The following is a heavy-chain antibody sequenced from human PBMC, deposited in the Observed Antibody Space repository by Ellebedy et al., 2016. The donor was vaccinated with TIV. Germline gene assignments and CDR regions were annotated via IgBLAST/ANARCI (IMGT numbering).Heavy chain of an antibody. Sequence: SQTLSLTCAISGDSVSNYGAAWNWIRQSPSRGLEWLGRTYYRSKWYNDYEVSVRSRITITPDTSTNRFSLQLNSLTPEDEALYYCVRGSKGAFDVWGQGTMVTVSS. CDR1: GDSVSNYGAA. CDR2: TYYRSKWYN. CDR3: VRGSKGAFDV. V-gene: IGHV6-1*01. J-gene: IGHJ3*01.